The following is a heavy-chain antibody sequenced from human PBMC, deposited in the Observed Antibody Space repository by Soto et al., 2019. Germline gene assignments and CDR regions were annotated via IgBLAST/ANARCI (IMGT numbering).Heavy chain of an antibody. J-gene: IGHJ3*02. Sequence: EVQLLESGGGLEHPGGSLRISCAASGLTLVDYAMTWVRQAPGKGLEWVASIGVTGSPTYYADSVKGRFTISRDNSKNTLFLQLSSLRADDTAVYYCGRDPNGDYIGAFEMWGQGTMVTVSA. CDR3: GRDPNGDYIGAFEM. CDR2: IGVTGSPT. V-gene: IGHV3-23*01. CDR1: GLTLVDYA. D-gene: IGHD4-17*01.